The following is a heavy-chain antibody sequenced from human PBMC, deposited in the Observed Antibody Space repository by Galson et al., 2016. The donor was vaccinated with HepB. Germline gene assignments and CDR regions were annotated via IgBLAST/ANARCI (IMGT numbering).Heavy chain of an antibody. CDR1: GFTFSDYY. D-gene: IGHD2-21*01. V-gene: IGHV3-11*01. J-gene: IGHJ4*02. Sequence: SVRLSCAASGFTFSDYYMHWLRQAPGKGLEWVSYMSSSGSTIYYADAVKGRFTISRDNAKNSVYLQMNSLRAEDTAVYYCARDYILWGFDYWGQGTLVTVSS. CDR2: MSSSGSTI. CDR3: ARDYILWGFDY.